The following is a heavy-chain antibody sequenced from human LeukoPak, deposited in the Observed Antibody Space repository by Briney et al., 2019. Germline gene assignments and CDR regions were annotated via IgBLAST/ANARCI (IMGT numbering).Heavy chain of an antibody. CDR3: ARVITIFGVVIDTYYFDY. J-gene: IGHJ4*02. CDR1: GGSISSGDYY. V-gene: IGHV4-30-4*08. D-gene: IGHD3-3*01. Sequence: PSETLSLTCTVSGGSISSGDYYWSWIRQPPGKGLEWIGYIYYSGSTYYNPSLKSRVTISVDTSKNQFSLKLSSVTAADTAVYYCARVITIFGVVIDTYYFDYWGQGTLVTVSS. CDR2: IYYSGST.